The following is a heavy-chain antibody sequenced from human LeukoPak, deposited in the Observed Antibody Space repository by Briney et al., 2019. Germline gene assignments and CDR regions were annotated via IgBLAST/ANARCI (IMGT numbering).Heavy chain of an antibody. D-gene: IGHD2-15*01. Sequence: SETLSLTCTVPGGSISGYYWSWIRQPPGKGLEWIGYIYNSGSTNYNPSLKSRVTISVDTSKNEIYLRLRSVTAADTAMYFCAREKGGYDAFDIWGQGTRVTVSS. CDR1: GGSISGYY. V-gene: IGHV4-59*01. J-gene: IGHJ3*02. CDR3: AREKGGYDAFDI. CDR2: IYNSGST.